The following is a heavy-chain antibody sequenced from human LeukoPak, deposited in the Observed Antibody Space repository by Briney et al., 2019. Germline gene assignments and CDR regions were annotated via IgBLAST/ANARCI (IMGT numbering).Heavy chain of an antibody. Sequence: SVKVSCKASGGTFSSYAISWMRQAPGQGLEWMGGIIPIFGTANYAQKFQGRVTITADESTSTAYMELSSLRSEDTAVYYCARGLDFGYDFWSGFYYWGQGTLVTVSS. CDR3: ARGLDFGYDFWSGFYY. D-gene: IGHD3-3*01. CDR1: GGTFSSYA. J-gene: IGHJ4*02. CDR2: IIPIFGTA. V-gene: IGHV1-69*01.